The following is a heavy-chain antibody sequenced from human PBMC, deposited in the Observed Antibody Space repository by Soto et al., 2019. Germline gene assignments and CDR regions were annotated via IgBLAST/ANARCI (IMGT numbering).Heavy chain of an antibody. CDR1: GFTFTSSA. CDR2: IVVGSGNT. V-gene: IGHV1-58*01. J-gene: IGHJ4*01. D-gene: IGHD2-21*01. CDR3: AKVLFPHADIHFDY. Sequence: SVKVSCKASGFTFTSSAVQWVRQARGQRLEWIGWIVVGSGNTNYAQKFQERVTITRDMSTSTAYMELSSLRSEDTAVYYCAKVLFPHADIHFDYWGHGTLVTVSS.